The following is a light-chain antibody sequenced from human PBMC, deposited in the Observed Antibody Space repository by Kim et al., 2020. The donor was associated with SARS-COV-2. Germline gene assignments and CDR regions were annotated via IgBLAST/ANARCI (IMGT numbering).Light chain of an antibody. CDR3: QKYDSAPWT. CDR2: AAS. CDR1: QDISIY. J-gene: IGKJ1*01. V-gene: IGKV1-27*01. Sequence: ASVGDRVTITCRASQDISIYLAWYQQKPGKFPKVLIYAASTLEPGVPSRFSASGSGTDFTLTISSLQPEDVATYYCQKYDSAPWTFGLGTKVEIK.